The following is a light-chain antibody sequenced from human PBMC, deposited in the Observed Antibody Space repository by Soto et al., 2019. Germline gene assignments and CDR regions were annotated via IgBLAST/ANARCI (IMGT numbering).Light chain of an antibody. CDR2: AAF. J-gene: IGKJ1*01. V-gene: IGKV1-6*01. Sequence: AVQMTQSPSSLSASVGDRVTITCRASQDIRNDLAWYQQKPGQAPHLLIFAAFNLQSGVPSRFSGGGSGTHFTLTISSLQPDDFATYYCLQYYNFSWTFGQGTKVDIK. CDR1: QDIRND. CDR3: LQYYNFSWT.